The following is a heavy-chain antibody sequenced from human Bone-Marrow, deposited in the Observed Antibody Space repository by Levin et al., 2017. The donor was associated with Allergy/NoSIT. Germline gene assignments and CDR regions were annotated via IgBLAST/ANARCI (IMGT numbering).Heavy chain of an antibody. D-gene: IGHD2-8*01. V-gene: IGHV3-11*01. CDR2: ISSSGTTR. J-gene: IGHJ6*02. CDR1: GFTFTDYY. CDR3: ARDQYCKNGVCFGGAWYHGMDV. Sequence: GESLKISCVASGFTFTDYYMAWIRQAPGKGLEWISYISSSGTTRYYTGGITSYADSVKGRFTISRDNAKNSLDLQMKSLRAEDTATSYCARDQYCKNGVCFGGAWYHGMDVWGQGTTVTVSS.